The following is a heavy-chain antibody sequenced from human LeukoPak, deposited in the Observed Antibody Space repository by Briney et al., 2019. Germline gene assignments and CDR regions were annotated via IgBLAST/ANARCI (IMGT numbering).Heavy chain of an antibody. CDR2: IYHSGST. CDR1: GGSISSGGYS. Sequence: PSETLSLTCAVSGGSISSGGYSWSWIRQPPGKGLEWIGYIYHSGSTYYNPSLKSRVTISVDRSKNQFSLKLSFVTAADTAVYYCARALGLFGGVPRLIDYWGQGTLVTVSS. V-gene: IGHV4-30-2*01. D-gene: IGHD3-16*01. J-gene: IGHJ4*02. CDR3: ARALGLFGGVPRLIDY.